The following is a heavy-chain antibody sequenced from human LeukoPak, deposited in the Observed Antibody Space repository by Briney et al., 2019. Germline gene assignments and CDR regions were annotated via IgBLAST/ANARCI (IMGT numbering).Heavy chain of an antibody. J-gene: IGHJ4*02. Sequence: GGSLRLSCAASGFTFSSYAMSWVRQAPGKGLEWVGFIRSIAYGGTTQYAASMKGRFTISRDDSTGIAYLQMNSLKTEDTAVYYCTRGGPPWYFDYWGQGTLVTVSS. CDR3: TRGGPPWYFDY. V-gene: IGHV3-49*04. CDR1: GFTFSSYA. CDR2: IRSIAYGGTT.